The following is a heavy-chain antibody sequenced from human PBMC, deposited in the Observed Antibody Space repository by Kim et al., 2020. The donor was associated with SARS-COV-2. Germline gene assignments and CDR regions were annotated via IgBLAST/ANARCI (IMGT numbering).Heavy chain of an antibody. Sequence: GGSLRLSCAASGFTFDDYAMHWVRQAPGKGLEWVSLISGDGGSTYYADSVKGRFTISRDNSKNSLYLQMNSLRTEDTALYYCAKEPNPYYDFWSGYSAVGGMDVWGQGTTVTVSS. J-gene: IGHJ6*02. V-gene: IGHV3-43*02. CDR3: AKEPNPYYDFWSGYSAVGGMDV. CDR1: GFTFDDYA. CDR2: ISGDGGST. D-gene: IGHD3-3*01.